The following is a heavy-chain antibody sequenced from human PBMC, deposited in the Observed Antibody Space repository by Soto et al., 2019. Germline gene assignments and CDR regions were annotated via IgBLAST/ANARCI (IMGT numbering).Heavy chain of an antibody. J-gene: IGHJ5*02. CDR1: GYTFTSYG. Sequence: ASVKVSCKASGYTFTSYGISWVRQAPGQGLEWMGWISAYNGNTNYAQKLQGRVTMTTDTSTSTAYMELRILRSDDTAVYYCARGSTVTTKDWLDPWGQGTLVTVSS. CDR3: ARGSTVTTKDWLDP. CDR2: ISAYNGNT. V-gene: IGHV1-18*01. D-gene: IGHD4-17*01.